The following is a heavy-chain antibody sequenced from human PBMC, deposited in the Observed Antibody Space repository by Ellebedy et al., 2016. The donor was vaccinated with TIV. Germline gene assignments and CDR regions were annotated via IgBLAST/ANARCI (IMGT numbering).Heavy chain of an antibody. CDR1: GDTFSTYA. V-gene: IGHV1-46*01. D-gene: IGHD5-12*01. CDR3: ARDPPVDIVATAEDY. CDR2: INPSGGST. Sequence: AASVKVSCKASGDTFSTYAFNWVRQAPGQGLEWMGIINPSGGSTSYAQKFQGRVTMTRDTSTSTVYMELSSLRSDDTAVYYCARDPPVDIVATAEDYWGQGTLVTVSS. J-gene: IGHJ4*02.